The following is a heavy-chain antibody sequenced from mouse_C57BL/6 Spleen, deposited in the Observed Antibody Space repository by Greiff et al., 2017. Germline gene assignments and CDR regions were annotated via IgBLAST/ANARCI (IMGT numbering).Heavy chain of an antibody. CDR1: GYTFTSYW. V-gene: IGHV1-64*01. J-gene: IGHJ3*01. CDR3: ARADYGNYEAY. D-gene: IGHD2-1*01. Sequence: VQLQQPGAELVKPGASVKLSCKASGYTFTSYWMHWVKQRPGQGLEWIGMIHPNSGSTNYNEKFKSKGTLTVDKSSSPAYLQLSSLTSEDSSVYYCARADYGNYEAYWGQGTLVTVSA. CDR2: IHPNSGST.